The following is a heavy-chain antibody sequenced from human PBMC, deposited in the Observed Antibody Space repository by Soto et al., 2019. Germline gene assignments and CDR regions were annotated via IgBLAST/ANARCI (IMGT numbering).Heavy chain of an antibody. CDR1: GYTFTIYA. J-gene: IGHJ4*02. Sequence: ASVKVSCKASGYTFTIYAMHWVRQAPGQRLEWMGWINAGNGNTKYSQKFQGRVTITRDTSASTAYMELSSLRSEDTAVYYCASFTDYYDSSGYLSYWGQGILVTSPQ. CDR3: ASFTDYYDSSGYLSY. V-gene: IGHV1-3*01. CDR2: INAGNGNT. D-gene: IGHD3-22*01.